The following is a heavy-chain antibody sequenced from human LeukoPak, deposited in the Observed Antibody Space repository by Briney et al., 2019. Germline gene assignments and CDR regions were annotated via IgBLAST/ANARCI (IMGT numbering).Heavy chain of an antibody. D-gene: IGHD2-15*01. J-gene: IGHJ6*03. Sequence: SETLSLTCAVSGGHLINYYWRWIRQPPGKGVEWIGEISHCGSTRHSPSLKSRVTVSVDTSNNQFFLNLTSVTAADTAVYYCARQDKDIWNYYNMDVWGKGTTVTVSS. CDR3: ARQDKDIWNYYNMDV. V-gene: IGHV4-34*01. CDR1: GGHLINYY. CDR2: ISHCGST.